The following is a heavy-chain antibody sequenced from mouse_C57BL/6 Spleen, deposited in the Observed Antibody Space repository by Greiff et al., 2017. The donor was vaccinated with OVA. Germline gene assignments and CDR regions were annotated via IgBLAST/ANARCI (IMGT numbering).Heavy chain of an antibody. CDR2: IDPETGGT. V-gene: IGHV1-15*01. Sequence: VKLQQSGAELVRPGASVTLSCKASGYTFTDYEMHWVKQTPVHGLAWIGAIDPETGGTAYNQKFKGKAILTADKSSSTAYMELRSLTSEDSAVYYCLGQGFAYWGQGTLVTVSA. CDR1: GYTFTDYE. J-gene: IGHJ3*01. CDR3: LGQGFAY. D-gene: IGHD3-3*01.